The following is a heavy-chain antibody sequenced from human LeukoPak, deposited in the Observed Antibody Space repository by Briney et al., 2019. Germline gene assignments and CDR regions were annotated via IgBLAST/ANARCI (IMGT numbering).Heavy chain of an antibody. Sequence: SETLSLTCTVSGGSISSSSYYWGWIRQPPGKGLEWIGSIYYSGSTYYNPSLKSRVTISVDTSKNQFSLKLSSVTAADTAVYYCARLGGAGTRVSGWFDPWGQGTLVTVSS. CDR1: GGSISSSSYY. CDR2: IYYSGST. CDR3: ARLGGAGTRVSGWFDP. V-gene: IGHV4-39*01. J-gene: IGHJ5*02. D-gene: IGHD3-16*01.